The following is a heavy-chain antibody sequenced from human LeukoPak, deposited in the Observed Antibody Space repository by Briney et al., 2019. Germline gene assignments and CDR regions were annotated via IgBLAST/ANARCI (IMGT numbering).Heavy chain of an antibody. CDR3: AKGGYFDFEN. CDR2: ISRSGST. V-gene: IGHV3-23*01. CDR1: GFTFSTYD. J-gene: IGHJ3*01. D-gene: IGHD3-9*01. Sequence: PGGSLRLSCSASGFTFSTYDMQWARQAPGMGLEWVSGISRSGSTYYTDSVKGRFTISRDNSKNTLDLQMNSLRAEDTAVYYCAKGGYFDFENWGQGTRVTVSS.